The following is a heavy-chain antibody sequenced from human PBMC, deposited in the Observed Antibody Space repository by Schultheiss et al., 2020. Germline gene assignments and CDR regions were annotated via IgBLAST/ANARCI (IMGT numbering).Heavy chain of an antibody. CDR1: GFTFSSYW. CDR2: IKQDGSEK. Sequence: GGSLRLSCAASGFTFSSYWMSWVRQAPGKGLEWVANIKQDGSEKYYVDSVKGRFTISRDNAKNSLYLQMNSLRAEDTAVYYCARDPPYDFWSGYPYYFDYWGQGTLVTVSS. D-gene: IGHD3-3*01. CDR3: ARDPPYDFWSGYPYYFDY. J-gene: IGHJ4*02. V-gene: IGHV3-7*01.